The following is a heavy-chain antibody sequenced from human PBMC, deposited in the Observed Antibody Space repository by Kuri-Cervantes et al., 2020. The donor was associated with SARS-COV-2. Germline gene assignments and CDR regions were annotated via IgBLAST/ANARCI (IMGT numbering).Heavy chain of an antibody. CDR3: ARENGGVRGEWGLYYYYYYMDV. CDR2: IIPIFGAQ. V-gene: IGHV1-69*05. J-gene: IGHJ6*03. D-gene: IGHD3-10*01. CDR1: GGTFSRNA. Sequence: SVKVSCKTSGGTFSRNAISWVRQAPGQGLEWMGGIIPIFGAQTNAQKFQGRVTMTRDTSTSTVYMELSSLRSEDTAVYYCARENGGVRGEWGLYYYYYYMDVWGKGTTVTVSS.